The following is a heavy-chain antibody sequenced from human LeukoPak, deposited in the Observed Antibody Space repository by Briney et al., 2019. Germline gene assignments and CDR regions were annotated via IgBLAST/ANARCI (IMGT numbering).Heavy chain of an antibody. CDR1: GFPFIEYS. V-gene: IGHV3-48*01. J-gene: IGHJ4*02. CDR2: IGIDSGNT. CDR3: ARDHNYAFDN. D-gene: IGHD1-1*01. Sequence: GGSLRLSCTASGFPFIEYSMNWVRQVPGKWLEWISYIGIDSGNTKYADSVRGRFTISADKAKNSLYLQMNSLRVEDTAVYYCARDHNYAFDNWGQGTLVSVAS.